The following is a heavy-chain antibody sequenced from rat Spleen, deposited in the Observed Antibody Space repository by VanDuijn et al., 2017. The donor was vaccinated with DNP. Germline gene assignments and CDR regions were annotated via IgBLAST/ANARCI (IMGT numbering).Heavy chain of an antibody. D-gene: IGHD4-3*01. CDR1: GFSLTNYN. CDR3: ARDLIIRDTTSAMDA. V-gene: IGHV2-41*01. Sequence: QVQLTESGPGLVQPSETLSLTCTVAGFSLTNYNVHWVRQPPGKGLEWMGVIWKNGATRYNSALKSRLSFSKATSKSQVFLILNSLQREDTAAYYCARDLIIRDTTSAMDAWGQGTSVTVSS. CDR2: IWKNGAT. J-gene: IGHJ4*01.